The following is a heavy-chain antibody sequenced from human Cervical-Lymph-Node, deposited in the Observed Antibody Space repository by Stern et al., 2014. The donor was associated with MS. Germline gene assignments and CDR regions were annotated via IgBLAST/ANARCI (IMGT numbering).Heavy chain of an antibody. J-gene: IGHJ4*02. D-gene: IGHD6-13*01. Sequence: QVQLVQSGPEVKKPGASVRVSCKASGYTFTDYFVHWVRQAPGQGLEWMGRINQISGVTDGAKKFQGRVTLTMDTSISTAYMELSSLISDDTAFYFCARTVGSTAADYWGQGTLVTVSS. CDR1: GYTFTDYF. CDR3: ARTVGSTAADY. CDR2: INQISGVT. V-gene: IGHV1-2*06.